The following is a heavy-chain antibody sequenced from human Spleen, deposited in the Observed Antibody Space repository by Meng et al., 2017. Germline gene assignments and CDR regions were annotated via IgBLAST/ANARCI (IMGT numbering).Heavy chain of an antibody. CDR2: IYTSGST. Sequence: QWPLQESGPGLVKPSQTLSLICTAAGGSISSGSYYWSWIRQPAGKGLEWIGRIYTSGSTNYNPSLKSRVTISVDTSKNQFSLKLSSVTAADTAVYYCARGEWLSEYDFDYWGQGTLVTVSS. V-gene: IGHV4-61*02. D-gene: IGHD3-3*01. J-gene: IGHJ4*02. CDR3: ARGEWLSEYDFDY. CDR1: GGSISSGSYY.